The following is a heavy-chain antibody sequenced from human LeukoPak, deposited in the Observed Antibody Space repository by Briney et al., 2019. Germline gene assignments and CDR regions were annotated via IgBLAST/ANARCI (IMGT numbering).Heavy chain of an antibody. CDR3: ARDSSGYQ. D-gene: IGHD3-22*01. J-gene: IGHJ4*02. V-gene: IGHV3-7*01. CDR2: IKEDGSEK. Sequence: GGSLRLSCAASGSTFSSYAMSWVRQAPGKGLEWVANIKEDGSEKYYGDSVKGRFTISRDNAKNSLYLEMNSLRVEDTAVYYCARDSSGYQWGQGTLVTVSS. CDR1: GSTFSSYA.